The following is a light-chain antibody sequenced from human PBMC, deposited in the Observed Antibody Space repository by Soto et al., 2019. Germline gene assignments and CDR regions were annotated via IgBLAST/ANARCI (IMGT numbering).Light chain of an antibody. CDR3: QQSYIAPWT. J-gene: IGKJ1*01. Sequence: DIQMTQSPSSLSASVGDSVTITCRASQSITSYLSWCQQKPGKVPKLLIYAASSLQSGVPSRFSGSGYGTDFTLTISSLQPEDAATYYCQQSYIAPWTFGQGTKVDIK. CDR1: QSITSY. CDR2: AAS. V-gene: IGKV1-39*01.